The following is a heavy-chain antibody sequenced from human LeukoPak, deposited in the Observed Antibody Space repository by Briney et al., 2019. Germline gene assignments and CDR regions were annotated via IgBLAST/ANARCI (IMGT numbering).Heavy chain of an antibody. Sequence: PGGSLRLSCAASGFTFSSYGMHWVRQAPGKGLEWVAFIRYDGSNKYYADSVKGRFTISRDNSKNTLYLQMNSLRAEDTAVYYCAKETIEDGYGDYWGPGSLVTVSS. D-gene: IGHD5-24*01. J-gene: IGHJ4*02. CDR3: AKETIEDGYGDY. V-gene: IGHV3-30*02. CDR1: GFTFSSYG. CDR2: IRYDGSNK.